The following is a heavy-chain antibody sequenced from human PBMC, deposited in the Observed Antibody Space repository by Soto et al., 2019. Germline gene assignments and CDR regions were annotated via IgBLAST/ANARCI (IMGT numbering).Heavy chain of an antibody. V-gene: IGHV3-30*18. CDR1: GFTFSSYG. CDR3: AKDCPWFDP. J-gene: IGHJ5*02. CDR2: ISYDGSNK. Sequence: QVQLVESGGGVVQPGRSLRLSCAASGFTFSSYGMHWVRQAPGKGLEWVAVISYDGSNKYYADSVKGRFTISRDNSKNPLYLQMNSLRAEDTAVYYCAKDCPWFDPWGQGTLVTVSS.